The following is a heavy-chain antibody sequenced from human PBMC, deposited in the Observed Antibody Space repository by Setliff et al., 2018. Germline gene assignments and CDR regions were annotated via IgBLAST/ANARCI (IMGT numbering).Heavy chain of an antibody. Sequence: SVKVSCKASGDSFNNYAISWVRQAPGQGLEWMGGIIPMFGTPAYAQKFQDRVTITTDESTSTAYLELDSLRSEDTAVYYCARSPAVLGIVYLDPWGQGTLVTVSS. J-gene: IGHJ5*02. V-gene: IGHV1-69*05. CDR2: IIPMFGTP. CDR1: GDSFNNYA. CDR3: ARSPAVLGIVYLDP. D-gene: IGHD2-15*01.